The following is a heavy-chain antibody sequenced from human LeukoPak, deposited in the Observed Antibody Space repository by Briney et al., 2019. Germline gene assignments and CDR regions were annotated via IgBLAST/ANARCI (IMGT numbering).Heavy chain of an antibody. CDR3: VRYVVYGSGIYYFDY. V-gene: IGHV4-59*08. CDR1: GDSINSYY. Sequence: SETLSLSCSVSGDSINSYYWNWIRQVPGKGLEWIGYIYHSGSTDYNPSLKSRVTISIDTSKNQFSLKLSSVTAADTAVFYCVRYVVYGSGIYYFDYWGQGTLVTVSS. CDR2: IYHSGST. D-gene: IGHD3-10*01. J-gene: IGHJ4*02.